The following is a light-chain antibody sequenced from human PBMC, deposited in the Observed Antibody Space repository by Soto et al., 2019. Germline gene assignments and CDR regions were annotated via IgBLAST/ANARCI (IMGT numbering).Light chain of an antibody. J-gene: IGKJ1*01. CDR2: AAS. CDR3: QQSNSFPRT. V-gene: IGKV1-9*01. Sequence: DIQLTQSPSFLSASVGDRVTITCRASQGISSYLAWYQQKPGKAPKLLIYAASTLQSGVPSRFSGSGSETEFTLTISSLQPEDFGTYYCQQSNSFPRTFGQGTKVDIK. CDR1: QGISSY.